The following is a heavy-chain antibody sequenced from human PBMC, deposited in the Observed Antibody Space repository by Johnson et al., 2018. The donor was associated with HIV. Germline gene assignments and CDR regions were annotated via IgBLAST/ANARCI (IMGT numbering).Heavy chain of an antibody. CDR1: GFTFSSYG. Sequence: QVQLVESGGGIVQPGRSLRLSCAVSGFTFSSYGMHWVRQAPGKGLEWVAVIWYDGSNKYYADSVKGRFTISRDNSKNTLYLQMNSLSAEDTAVYYCAKDLWERECDEWPSDYYDFGRDSPVQAPRGVVGTLDIWGQGTMVTVSS. D-gene: IGHD3-3*01. J-gene: IGHJ3*02. CDR3: AKDLWERECDEWPSDYYDFGRDSPVQAPRGVVGTLDI. CDR2: IWYDGSNK. V-gene: IGHV3-33*06.